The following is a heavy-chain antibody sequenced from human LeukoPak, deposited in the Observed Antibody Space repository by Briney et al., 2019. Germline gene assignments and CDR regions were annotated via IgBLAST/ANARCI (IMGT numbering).Heavy chain of an antibody. Sequence: ETLSLTCAVYGGSFSGYYWSWVRQAPGKGLEWVANIKGSDKGHVDSVKGRFSVSRDDARNSLYLQMDSLRAEDTAVYYCARDVDWNYDLWGQGTVVRVSS. CDR3: ARDVDWNYDL. J-gene: IGHJ4*02. CDR1: GGSFSGYY. D-gene: IGHD1-7*01. CDR2: IKGSDK. V-gene: IGHV3-7*01.